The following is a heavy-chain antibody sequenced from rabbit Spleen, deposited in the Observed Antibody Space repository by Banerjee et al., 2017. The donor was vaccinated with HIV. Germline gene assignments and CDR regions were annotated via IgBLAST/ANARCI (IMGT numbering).Heavy chain of an antibody. CDR1: GFTISNNYW. V-gene: IGHV1S45*01. CDR2: IDPIFGIT. D-gene: IGHD3-1*01. J-gene: IGHJ4*01. Sequence: QEQLVESRGGLVTPGGSLKLSCKASGFTISNNYWMNWVRQAPGKGLEWIGYIDPIFGITYYATWANGRFTISRTSSTTVTLQMTSLTAADTATYFCARDLASVVGWNFNLWGPGTLVTVS. CDR3: ARDLASVVGWNFNL.